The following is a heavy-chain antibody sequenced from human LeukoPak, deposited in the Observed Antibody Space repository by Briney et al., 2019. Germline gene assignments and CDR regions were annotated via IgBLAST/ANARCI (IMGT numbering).Heavy chain of an antibody. J-gene: IGHJ6*03. Sequence: SVKVSCKASGGTFSSYAISWVRQAPGQGLEWMGGIIPIFGTANYAQKFQGRVTITTDESTSTAYMELSSLRFEDTAVYYCARAVERGYYMDVWGKGTTVTVSS. CDR2: IIPIFGTA. CDR3: ARAVERGYYMDV. D-gene: IGHD5-24*01. V-gene: IGHV1-69*05. CDR1: GGTFSSYA.